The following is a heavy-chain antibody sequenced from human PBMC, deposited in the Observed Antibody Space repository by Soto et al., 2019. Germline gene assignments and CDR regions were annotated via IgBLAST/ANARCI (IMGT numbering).Heavy chain of an antibody. J-gene: IGHJ5*02. CDR2: ISSSSSTI. Sequence: GGSLRLSCAASGFTFSSYSMNWVRQAPGKGLEWVSYISSSSSTIYYADSVKGRFTISRDNAKNSLYLQMNSLRDEDTAVYYCARDELRDTYNWFDPWGQGTLVTVSS. V-gene: IGHV3-48*02. D-gene: IGHD1-7*01. CDR3: ARDELRDTYNWFDP. CDR1: GFTFSSYS.